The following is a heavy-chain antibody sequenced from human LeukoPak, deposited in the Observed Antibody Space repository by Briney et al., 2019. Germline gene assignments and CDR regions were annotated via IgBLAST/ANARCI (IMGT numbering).Heavy chain of an antibody. CDR3: AREVYTVTTYYYYYYMDV. D-gene: IGHD4-17*01. CDR1: GGSISSSSYY. V-gene: IGHV4-61*02. J-gene: IGHJ6*03. Sequence: PSETLSLTCTVSGGSISSSSYYWGWIRQPAGKGLEWIGRIYTSGSTNYNPSLKSRVTMSVDTSKNQFSLKLSSVTAADTAVYYCAREVYTVTTYYYYYYMDVWGKGTTVTISS. CDR2: IYTSGST.